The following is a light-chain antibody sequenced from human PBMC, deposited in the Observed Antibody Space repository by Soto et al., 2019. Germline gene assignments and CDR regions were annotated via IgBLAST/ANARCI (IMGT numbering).Light chain of an antibody. CDR2: DAS. CDR1: QSVTNW. V-gene: IGKV1-5*01. J-gene: IGKJ2*01. Sequence: DIQMTQSPSTLSASVGDRVTITCRASQSVTNWLAWYQQKPGKAPNLLIYDASRLQSGIPSRFSGSGSGTEFTLTISSLQPDDFATYYCQQDTTYPYTFGQGNKLEIK. CDR3: QQDTTYPYT.